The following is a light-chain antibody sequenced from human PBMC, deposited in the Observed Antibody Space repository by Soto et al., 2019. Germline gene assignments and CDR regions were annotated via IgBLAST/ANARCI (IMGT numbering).Light chain of an antibody. Sequence: TQPASVCGYPGQLITIFCTGTSSDVGAYDFVSWYQQHPDKAPKLMIYEVSNRPSGVSNRFSGSKSVNTATLTISGLQAEDEADYYCSSYTSSSTRVFGTGTKVTVL. CDR1: SSDVGAYDF. CDR3: SSYTSSSTRV. J-gene: IGLJ1*01. CDR2: EVS. V-gene: IGLV2-14*03.